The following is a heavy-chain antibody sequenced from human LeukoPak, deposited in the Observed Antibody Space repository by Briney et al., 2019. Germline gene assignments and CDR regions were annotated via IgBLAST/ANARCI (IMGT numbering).Heavy chain of an antibody. J-gene: IGHJ6*03. CDR1: GSTVSSNY. Sequence: GGSLRLSCAASGSTVSSNYMSWVRQAPGKGLEWVSVIYSGGSTYYADSVKGRFTISRDNSKNTLYLQMNSLRAEDTAVYYCARVGGDSSGYYYSSSYMDVWGKGTTVTVSS. CDR2: IYSGGST. D-gene: IGHD3-22*01. CDR3: ARVGGDSSGYYYSSSYMDV. V-gene: IGHV3-53*05.